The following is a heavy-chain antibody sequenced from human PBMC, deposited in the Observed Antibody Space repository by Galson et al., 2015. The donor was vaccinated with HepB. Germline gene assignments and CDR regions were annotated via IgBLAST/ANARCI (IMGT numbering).Heavy chain of an antibody. Sequence: SVKVSCKASGYTFTSYGTSWVRQAPGQGLEWMGWISAYNGNTNDAQKLQGRVTMTTDTSTSTAYMELRSLRSDDTAVYYCARDPKMTTVTTGFDPWGQGTLVTVSS. CDR2: ISAYNGNT. V-gene: IGHV1-18*01. D-gene: IGHD4-17*01. J-gene: IGHJ5*02. CDR3: ARDPKMTTVTTGFDP. CDR1: GYTFTSYG.